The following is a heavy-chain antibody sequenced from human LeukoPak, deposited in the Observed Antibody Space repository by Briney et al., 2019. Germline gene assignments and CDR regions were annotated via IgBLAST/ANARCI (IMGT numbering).Heavy chain of an antibody. CDR3: AKKHPSSWYKGAFDY. Sequence: HTGGSLRLSCAASGFTFSSFGMHWVRQAPGKGLEWVAFIRYDGSTKHYADSVKGRFTISRDNVKNSLYLQMNSLRAEDTAVYYCAKKHPSSWYKGAFDYWGQGTLVTVSS. J-gene: IGHJ4*02. CDR1: GFTFSSFG. CDR2: IRYDGSTK. V-gene: IGHV3-30*02. D-gene: IGHD6-13*01.